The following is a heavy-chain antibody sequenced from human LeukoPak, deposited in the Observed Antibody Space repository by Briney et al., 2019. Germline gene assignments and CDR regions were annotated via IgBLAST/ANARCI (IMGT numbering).Heavy chain of an antibody. CDR3: ASLGYSCGRYYYYGMDV. V-gene: IGHV4-39*01. CDR2: IYYSGST. J-gene: IGHJ6*02. D-gene: IGHD5-18*01. Sequence: SETLSLTCTVSGGSISSSSYYWGWIRQPPGKGLEWIGSIYYSGSTYYNPSLKSRVTISVDTSKNQFSLKLSSVTAADTAVYYCASLGYSCGRYYYYGMDVWGQGTTVTVSS. CDR1: GGSISSSSYY.